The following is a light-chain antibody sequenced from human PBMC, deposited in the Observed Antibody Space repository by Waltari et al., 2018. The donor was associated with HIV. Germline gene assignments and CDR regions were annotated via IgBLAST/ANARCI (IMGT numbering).Light chain of an antibody. V-gene: IGLV3-21*04. CDR2: YDS. CDR1: NIGSKS. J-gene: IGLJ2*01. Sequence: SYVLTQPPSVSVAPGKTARFTCGGNNIGSKSVHLYQQKPGQAPILVIYYDSDRPSGIPERFSGSNSGNTATLTISRVEAGDEADYYCQVWDSSRDHPVVFGGGTKLTVL. CDR3: QVWDSSRDHPVV.